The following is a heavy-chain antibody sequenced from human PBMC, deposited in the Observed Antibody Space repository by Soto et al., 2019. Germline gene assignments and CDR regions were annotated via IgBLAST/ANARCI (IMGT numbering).Heavy chain of an antibody. V-gene: IGHV3-49*03. CDR1: GFTFGYYA. J-gene: IGHJ4*02. Sequence: GGSLRLSCTASGFTFGYYAMSWFRQAPGKGLEWVGFIRSKAYGGTTEYAASVKGRFTISRDDSKSIAYLQMNSLKTEDTAVYYCTRDSSPYDSSGYYYVIMDYWGQGTLVTVSS. CDR2: IRSKAYGGTT. CDR3: TRDSSPYDSSGYYYVIMDY. D-gene: IGHD3-22*01.